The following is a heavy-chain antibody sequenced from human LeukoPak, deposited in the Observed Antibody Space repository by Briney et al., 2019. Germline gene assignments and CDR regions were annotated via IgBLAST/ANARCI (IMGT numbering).Heavy chain of an antibody. CDR1: GFTFSSYA. Sequence: GGSLRLSCAASGFTFSSYATSWVRQAPGKGLEWVSAISGSGGSTYYADSVKGRFTISRDNSKNTLYLQMNSLRAEDTAVYYCAKGVRSYPHGYFDYWGQGTLVTVSS. V-gene: IGHV3-23*01. CDR2: ISGSGGST. J-gene: IGHJ4*02. D-gene: IGHD1-26*01. CDR3: AKGVRSYPHGYFDY.